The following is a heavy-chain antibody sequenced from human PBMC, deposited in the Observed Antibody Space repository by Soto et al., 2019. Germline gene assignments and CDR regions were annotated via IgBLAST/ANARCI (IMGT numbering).Heavy chain of an antibody. V-gene: IGHV4-30-4*01. Sequence: SETLSLTCTVSGGSISSGDCYWSWIRQPPGKGLEWIGYIYYSGSTYYNPSLKSRVTISVDTSKNQFSLKLSSVTAADTAVYYCARDGRELWFGDGFYYGMDVWGQGTTVTVSS. CDR1: GGSISSGDCY. J-gene: IGHJ6*02. D-gene: IGHD3-10*01. CDR3: ARDGRELWFGDGFYYGMDV. CDR2: IYYSGST.